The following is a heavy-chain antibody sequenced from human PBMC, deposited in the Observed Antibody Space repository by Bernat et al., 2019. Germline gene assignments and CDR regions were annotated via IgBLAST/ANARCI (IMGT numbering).Heavy chain of an antibody. V-gene: IGHV3-23*04. J-gene: IGHJ5*02. CDR3: ARGKGRNTVDWFDP. CDR2: VTGSADYT. CDR1: GFSFNNYA. Sequence: EVQLVESGGGLVQPGESLRLSCAASGFSFNNYAMTWVRQAPGKGLEWVASVTGSADYTFYSDSVKGRFTVSRDNSKNTLYLEMNSVRVGDTAIYFCARGKGRNTVDWFDPLGPGNTGHRLL. D-gene: IGHD3-10*01.